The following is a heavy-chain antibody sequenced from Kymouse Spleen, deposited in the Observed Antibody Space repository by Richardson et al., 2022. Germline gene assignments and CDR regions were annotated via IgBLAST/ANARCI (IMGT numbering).Heavy chain of an antibody. CDR1: GFTFSSYG. V-gene: IGHV3-33*01. D-gene: IGHD5-12*01,IGHD6-19*01. Sequence: QVQLVESGGGVVQPGRSLRLSCAASGFTFSSYGMHWVRQAPGKGLEWVAVIWYDGSNKYYADSVKGRFTISRDNSKNTLYLQMNSLRAEDTAVYYCARDKWPFDYWGQGTLVTVSS. J-gene: IGHJ4*02. CDR3: ARDKWPFDY. CDR2: IWYDGSNK.